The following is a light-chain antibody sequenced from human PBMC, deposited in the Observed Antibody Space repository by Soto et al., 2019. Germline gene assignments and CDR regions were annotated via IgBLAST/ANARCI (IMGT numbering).Light chain of an antibody. CDR3: QSYDSSLSGVI. CDR1: SSNIGAGYG. Sequence: QSVLTQPPSVSGAPGQRVTISCTGSSSNIGAGYGVHWYIQLPGTAPKLLVYGDSNRPSGVPDRFSGSKSDTSASLAIIGLQAEDEADYYCQSYDSSLSGVIFGGGTKVTVL. CDR2: GDS. J-gene: IGLJ2*01. V-gene: IGLV1-40*01.